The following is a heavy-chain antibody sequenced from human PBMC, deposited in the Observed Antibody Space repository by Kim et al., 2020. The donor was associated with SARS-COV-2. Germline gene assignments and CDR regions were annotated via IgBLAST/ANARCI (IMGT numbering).Heavy chain of an antibody. Sequence: ARTFQGRFTMTRYTSKNTAYLELISLRSDDTAVYYCATLDAAMIDFDFWGQGTLVTVSS. J-gene: IGHJ4*02. V-gene: IGHV1-2*02. D-gene: IGHD2-2*03. CDR3: ATLDAAMIDFDF.